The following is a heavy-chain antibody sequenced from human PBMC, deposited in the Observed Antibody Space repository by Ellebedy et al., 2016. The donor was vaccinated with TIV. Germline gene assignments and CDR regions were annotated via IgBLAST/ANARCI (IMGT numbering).Heavy chain of an antibody. CDR1: GGSISSGDYY. J-gene: IGHJ4*02. CDR2: IYYSGST. Sequence: SETLSLXCTVSGGSISSGDYYWSWIRQPPGKGLEWIGYIYYSGSTYYNPSLKSRVTISVDRSKNQFSLKLSSVTAADTAVYYCASALIVVVPAQYYFDYWGQGTLVTVSS. V-gene: IGHV4-30-4*01. D-gene: IGHD2-2*01. CDR3: ASALIVVVPAQYYFDY.